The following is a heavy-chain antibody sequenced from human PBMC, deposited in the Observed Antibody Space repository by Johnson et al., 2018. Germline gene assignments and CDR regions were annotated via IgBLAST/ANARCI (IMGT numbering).Heavy chain of an antibody. J-gene: IGHJ3*02. Sequence: QVQLVQSGGGVVQPGKSLRLSCAASGFTFSRYGIHWVRQSPGKGLEWVAVIWFDGSKKFYADSVKGRFTLSRDNSKNTVYLQMDSLRVEDTGVYYCAKRYYGGNSVAFDIWGLGTMVTVSS. CDR2: IWFDGSKK. V-gene: IGHV3-33*06. CDR3: AKRYYGGNSVAFDI. CDR1: GFTFSRYG. D-gene: IGHD4-23*01.